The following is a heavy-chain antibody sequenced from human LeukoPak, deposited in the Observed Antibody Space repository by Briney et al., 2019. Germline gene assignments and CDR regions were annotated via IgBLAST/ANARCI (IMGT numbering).Heavy chain of an antibody. CDR2: IYPGDSDT. Sequence: GESLKISCKGSGYSFTSYWIGWVRQMPGKGLEWMGIIYPGDSDTRYSPSFQGQVTISVDKSISTAYLQWSSLKASDTAMYYCARQINLGHYYDSSGYYPDYTPFDYWGQGTLVTVSS. D-gene: IGHD3-22*01. J-gene: IGHJ4*02. CDR3: ARQINLGHYYDSSGYYPDYTPFDY. CDR1: GYSFTSYW. V-gene: IGHV5-51*01.